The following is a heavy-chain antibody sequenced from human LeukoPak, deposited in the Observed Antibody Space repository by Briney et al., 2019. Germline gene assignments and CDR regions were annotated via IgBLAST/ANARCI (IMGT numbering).Heavy chain of an antibody. J-gene: IGHJ4*02. CDR1: GFTFSSYG. D-gene: IGHD1-26*01. V-gene: IGHV3-30*02. CDR3: AKARVGATTSGY. Sequence: GGSLRLSCAASGFTFSSYGMHCVRRAPGKGGEWVAFIRYDGSNKYYADSVKGRFTISRDNSKNTLYLQMNSLRAEDTAVYYCAKARVGATTSGYWGQGTLVTVSS. CDR2: IRYDGSNK.